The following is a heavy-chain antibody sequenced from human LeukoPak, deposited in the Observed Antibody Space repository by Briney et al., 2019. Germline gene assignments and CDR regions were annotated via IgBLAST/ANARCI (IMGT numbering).Heavy chain of an antibody. V-gene: IGHV4-34*01. CDR3: ARSRTYYYDSSGYRFFNY. CDR2: INHSGST. J-gene: IGHJ4*02. D-gene: IGHD3-22*01. CDR1: GGSFSGYY. Sequence: SETLSLTCAVYGGSFSGYYWSWIRQPPGKGLEWIGEINHSGSTNYNPSLKSRVTISVDTSKNQFSLKLSSVTAADTAVYYCARSRTYYYDSSGYRFFNYWGQGTLVTVSS.